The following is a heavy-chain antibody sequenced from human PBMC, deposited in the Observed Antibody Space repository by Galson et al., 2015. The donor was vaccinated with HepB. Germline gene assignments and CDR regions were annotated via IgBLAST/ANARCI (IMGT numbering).Heavy chain of an antibody. CDR2: ITSGSTYI. V-gene: IGHV3-21*01. D-gene: IGHD2/OR15-2a*01. J-gene: IGHJ6*02. Sequence: SLRLSCAASGFTLSSYSLNWVRQAPGKGLEWVSSITSGSTYIYYADSVKGRFTISRDNAKNSLYLLMNSLRAEDTAVYYYARERDPLWPPETYGMDVWGQGTTVTVSS. CDR1: GFTLSSYS. CDR3: ARERDPLWPPETYGMDV.